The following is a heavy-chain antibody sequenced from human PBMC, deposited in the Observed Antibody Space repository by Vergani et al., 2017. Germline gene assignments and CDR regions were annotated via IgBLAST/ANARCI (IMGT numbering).Heavy chain of an antibody. Sequence: QVQLVQSGAEVKKPGSSVKVSCKASGGTFSSYAISWVRQAPGQGLEWMGGIIPIFGTANYAQKFQGRVTITADESTSTAYMELSSLRSEDTAVYYCARALGIAVAGTQYYYYGMDVWGQGTTVTVSS. CDR1: GGTFSSYA. D-gene: IGHD6-19*01. CDR3: ARALGIAVAGTQYYYYGMDV. J-gene: IGHJ6*02. V-gene: IGHV1-69*01. CDR2: IIPIFGTA.